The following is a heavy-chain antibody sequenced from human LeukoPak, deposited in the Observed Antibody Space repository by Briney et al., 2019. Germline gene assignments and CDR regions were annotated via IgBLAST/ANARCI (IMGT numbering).Heavy chain of an antibody. CDR1: GFTFDDYG. CDR2: INWNGGST. Sequence: GGSLRLSCAASGFTFDDYGMSWVRQAPGKGLEWVSGINWNGGSTGYADSVKGRFTISRDNAKNSLYLQMNSLRAEDTASYYCAGYDSSGYAYDYWGQGTLVTVSS. D-gene: IGHD3-22*01. CDR3: AGYDSSGYAYDY. J-gene: IGHJ4*02. V-gene: IGHV3-20*04.